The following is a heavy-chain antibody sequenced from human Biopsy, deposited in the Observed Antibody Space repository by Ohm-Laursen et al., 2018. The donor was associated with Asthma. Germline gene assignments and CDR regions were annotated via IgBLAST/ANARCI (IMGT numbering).Heavy chain of an antibody. D-gene: IGHD3-22*01. CDR2: ILTKFDIT. V-gene: IGHV1-69*04. CDR3: ARSYDTDSYPGLVLDY. CDR1: GGSFSNFA. Sequence: GASVKVSCKVSGGSFSNFAFSWVRQAPGHGLEWMGTILTKFDITSYAEKFQGRVTITADKSTSTTYMELSRLRSEDTAVYYCARSYDTDSYPGLVLDYWGQGTLVTVSS. J-gene: IGHJ4*02.